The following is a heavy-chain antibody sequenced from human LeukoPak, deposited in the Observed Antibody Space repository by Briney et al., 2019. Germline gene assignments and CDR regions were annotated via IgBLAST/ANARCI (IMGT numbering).Heavy chain of an antibody. D-gene: IGHD6-13*01. CDR2: IYYSGST. V-gene: IGHV4-39*07. Sequence: SETLSLTCTVSGGSISSSSYYWGWIRQPPGKGLEWIGSIYYSGSTYYNPSLKSRVTISVDTSKNQFSLKLSSVTAADTAVYYCARDRIAAAYYYGMDVWGQGTAVTVSS. CDR1: GGSISSSSYY. CDR3: ARDRIAAAYYYGMDV. J-gene: IGHJ6*02.